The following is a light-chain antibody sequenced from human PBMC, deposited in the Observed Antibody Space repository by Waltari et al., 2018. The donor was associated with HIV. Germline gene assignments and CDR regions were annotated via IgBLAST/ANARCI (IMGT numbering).Light chain of an antibody. V-gene: IGKV4-1*01. Sequence: DIVMTQTPPSLGVSLGERVTINCKSSQSVFYNSNSQNYLAWFQQKPRQPPNLLIYDASTRESGVPDRCSGSGSGIHFTLTITSLQAEDLAIYYCMQYYSPPLTFGGGTRVDI. CDR3: MQYYSPPLT. J-gene: IGKJ4*01. CDR2: DAS. CDR1: QSVFYNSNSQNY.